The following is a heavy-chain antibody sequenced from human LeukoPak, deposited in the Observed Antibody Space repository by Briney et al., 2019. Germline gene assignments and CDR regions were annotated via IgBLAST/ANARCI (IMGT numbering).Heavy chain of an antibody. CDR3: ARASLRGVFAFDY. J-gene: IGHJ4*02. CDR1: GGSISSGSYY. CDR2: IYTSGST. V-gene: IGHV4-61*02. Sequence: SQTLSLTCTVSGGSISSGSYYWSWIRQPAGKGLEWIVRIYTSGSTNYNPSLKSRVTISVDTSKNQFSLKLSSVTAADTAVYYCARASLRGVFAFDYWGQGTLVTVSS. D-gene: IGHD3-10*01.